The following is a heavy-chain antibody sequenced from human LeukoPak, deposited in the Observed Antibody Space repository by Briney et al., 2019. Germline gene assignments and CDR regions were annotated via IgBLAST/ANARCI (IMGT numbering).Heavy chain of an antibody. J-gene: IGHJ4*02. D-gene: IGHD3-10*01. CDR2: ISAYNGNT. V-gene: IGHV1-18*01. Sequence: GASVKVSCKASGYTFTSYGISWVRQAPGQGLEWMGWISAYNGNTNYAQKLQGRVTMTTDTSTSTAYMELRSLRSDDTAVYYCARDPPDYYGSGSYYKFFDYWGQGTLVTVSS. CDR3: ARDPPDYYGSGSYYKFFDY. CDR1: GYTFTSYG.